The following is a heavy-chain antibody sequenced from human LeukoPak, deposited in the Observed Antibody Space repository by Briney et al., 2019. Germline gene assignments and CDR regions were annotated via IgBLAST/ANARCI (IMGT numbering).Heavy chain of an antibody. V-gene: IGHV3-23*01. Sequence: GGSLRLSCVASGFTFSDYDMNWVRQAPMKGLEWVSAIRGNGDTTYYADSVKGRFAISRDNSKNTLYLQMNSLRAEDTAVYYCAKVWSKYYDISDTDDWGQGTLVTVSS. J-gene: IGHJ4*02. CDR1: GFTFSDYD. CDR3: AKVWSKYYDISDTDD. CDR2: IRGNGDTT. D-gene: IGHD3-22*01.